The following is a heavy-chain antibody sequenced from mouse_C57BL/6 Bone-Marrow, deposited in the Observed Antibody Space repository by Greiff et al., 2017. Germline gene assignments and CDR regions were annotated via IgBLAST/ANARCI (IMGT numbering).Heavy chain of an antibody. J-gene: IGHJ1*03. CDR1: GYTFTSYW. CDR2: IDPSDSYT. Sequence: QVQLQQSGAELVRPGTSVKLSCKASGYTFTSYWMHWVKQRPGQGLEWIGVIDPSDSYTNYNQKFKGKATLTVDTSSSTAYMQLSSLTSEDSAVYYCARLYYYGSSYGDFDVWGTGTTVTVSS. V-gene: IGHV1-59*01. CDR3: ARLYYYGSSYGDFDV. D-gene: IGHD1-1*01.